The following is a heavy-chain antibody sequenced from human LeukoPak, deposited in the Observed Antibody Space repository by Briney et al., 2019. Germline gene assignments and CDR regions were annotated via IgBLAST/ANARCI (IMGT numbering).Heavy chain of an antibody. D-gene: IGHD2-15*01. Sequence: GESLKISCKGSGYSFTSYWIGWVRQMPGKGLEWMGIIYPGDSDTRYSLSFQGQVTISADKSISTAYLQWSSLKASDTAMYYCATTRVAATLAFRFDAFDIWGQGTMVTVSS. CDR1: GYSFTSYW. CDR2: IYPGDSDT. CDR3: ATTRVAATLAFRFDAFDI. J-gene: IGHJ3*02. V-gene: IGHV5-51*01.